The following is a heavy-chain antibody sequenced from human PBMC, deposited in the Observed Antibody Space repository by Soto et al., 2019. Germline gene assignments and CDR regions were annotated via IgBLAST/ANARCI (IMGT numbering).Heavy chain of an antibody. V-gene: IGHV4-31*03. CDR3: ARTKTYYVDY. CDR2: IYYSGST. J-gene: IGHJ4*02. CDR1: GGSISSGGYY. Sequence: QVQLQESGPGLVKPSQTLSLTCTVSGGSISSGGYYWSWIRQHPGKGLEWIGYIYYSGSTNYNPALKRRVTISVDPSKNPCSLKLSSVTAADTAVYYCARTKTYYVDYGGQGTLVTVSS.